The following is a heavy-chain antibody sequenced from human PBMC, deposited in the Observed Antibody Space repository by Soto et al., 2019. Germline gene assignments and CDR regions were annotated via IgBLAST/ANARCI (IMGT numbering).Heavy chain of an antibody. Sequence: SVKVSCKASGFTFTSSAVQWVRQARGQRLEWIGWIVVGSGNTNYAQKFQERVTITRDMSTSTAYMELSSLRSEDTAVYYCAAQQYDSSGYYFRQYYYYGMDVWGQETTVTVSS. CDR3: AAQQYDSSGYYFRQYYYYGMDV. D-gene: IGHD3-22*01. V-gene: IGHV1-58*01. CDR2: IVVGSGNT. CDR1: GFTFTSSA. J-gene: IGHJ6*02.